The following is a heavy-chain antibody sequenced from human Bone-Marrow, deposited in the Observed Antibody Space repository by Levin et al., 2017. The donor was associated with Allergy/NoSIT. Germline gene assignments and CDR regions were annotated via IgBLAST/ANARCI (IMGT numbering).Heavy chain of an antibody. J-gene: IGHJ4*02. Sequence: GGSLRLSCAASGFTFSSYAMSWVRQAPGKGLEWVSAISGSGGSTYYADSVKGRFTISRDNSKNTLYLQMNSLRAEDTAVYYCAKEATGFLEWLFSPPGYWGQGTLVTVSS. CDR1: GFTFSSYA. CDR3: AKEATGFLEWLFSPPGY. V-gene: IGHV3-23*01. D-gene: IGHD3-3*01. CDR2: ISGSGGST.